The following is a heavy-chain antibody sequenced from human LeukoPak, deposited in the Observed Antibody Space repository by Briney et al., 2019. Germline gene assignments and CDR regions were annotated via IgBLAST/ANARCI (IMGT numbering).Heavy chain of an antibody. V-gene: IGHV3-48*01. CDR2: ISSSSSTI. Sequence: LGGSLRLSCAASGFTFSSYSMNWVRQAPGKGLEWVSYISSSSSTIYYADSVKGRFTISRDNAKNSLYLQMNSLRAEDTAVYYCARDRTVRGVTPGYWGQGTLVTVSS. D-gene: IGHD3-10*01. CDR1: GFTFSSYS. CDR3: ARDRTVRGVTPGY. J-gene: IGHJ4*02.